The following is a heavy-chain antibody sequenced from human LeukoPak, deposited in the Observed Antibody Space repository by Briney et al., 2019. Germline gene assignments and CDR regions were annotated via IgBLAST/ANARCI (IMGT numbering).Heavy chain of an antibody. CDR1: GGSINSYY. V-gene: IGHV4-59*08. CDR2: IYSSGST. CDR3: AGHHPRNTVDF. Sequence: SETLSLTCTVSGGSINSYYWSWIRQPAGKGLEWIGHIYSSGSTNYNPSLKSRVTISLDTSKNQFSLKLSSVTAADTAVYYCAGHHPRNTVDFWGQGTLVTVSS. D-gene: IGHD2-8*02. J-gene: IGHJ4*02.